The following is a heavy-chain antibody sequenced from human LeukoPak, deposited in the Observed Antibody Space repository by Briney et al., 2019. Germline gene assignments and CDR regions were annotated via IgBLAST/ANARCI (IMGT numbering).Heavy chain of an antibody. D-gene: IGHD3-22*01. CDR3: ARGYYDSSGYRTFDY. J-gene: IGHJ4*02. V-gene: IGHV1-2*06. Sequence: ASVKVSCKASGYTFTGYYMHWVRQAPGQGLEWMGRINPNSGGTNYAQKFQGRVTMTRDTSISTACMELSRLRSDDTAVYYCARGYYDSSGYRTFDYWGQGTLVTVSS. CDR1: GYTFTGYY. CDR2: INPNSGGT.